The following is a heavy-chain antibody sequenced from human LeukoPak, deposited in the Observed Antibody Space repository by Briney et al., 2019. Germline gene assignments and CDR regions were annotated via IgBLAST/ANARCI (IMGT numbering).Heavy chain of an antibody. J-gene: IGHJ4*02. Sequence: SVKVSCKASGGTFSRYAISWVRQAPGQGLEWTGGIIPIFGTANYAQKFQGRVTITTDESTSTAYMELSSLRSEDTAVYYCARVAREYSGSYLDYWGQGTLVTVSS. CDR3: ARVAREYSGSYLDY. V-gene: IGHV1-69*05. CDR1: GGTFSRYA. D-gene: IGHD1-26*01. CDR2: IIPIFGTA.